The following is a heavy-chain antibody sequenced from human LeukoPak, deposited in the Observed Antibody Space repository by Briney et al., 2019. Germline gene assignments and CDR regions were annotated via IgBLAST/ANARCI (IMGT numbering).Heavy chain of an antibody. D-gene: IGHD2-15*01. CDR3: TRVRIVVVVAATPVWDY. V-gene: IGHV3-49*04. Sequence: PGRSLRLSCTASGFTFGDYAMSWARQAPGKGLEWVGFIRSKAYGGTTEYAASVKGRFTISRDDSKSIAYLQMNSLKTEDTAVYYCTRVRIVVVVAATPVWDYWGQGTLVTVSS. J-gene: IGHJ4*02. CDR1: GFTFGDYA. CDR2: IRSKAYGGTT.